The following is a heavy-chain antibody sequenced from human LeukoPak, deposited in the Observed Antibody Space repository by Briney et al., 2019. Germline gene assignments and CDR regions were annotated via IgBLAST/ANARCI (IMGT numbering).Heavy chain of an antibody. D-gene: IGHD3-16*01. CDR3: ARGLRYFDY. CDR1: GGSISSYY. J-gene: IGHJ4*02. CDR2: ICYSGST. Sequence: SETLSLTCTVSGGSISSYYWSWIRQPPGKGLEWIGYICYSGSTNYNPSLKSRVTISVDTSKNQFSLKLSSVTAADTAVYYCARGLRYFDYWGQGTLVTVSS. V-gene: IGHV4-59*01.